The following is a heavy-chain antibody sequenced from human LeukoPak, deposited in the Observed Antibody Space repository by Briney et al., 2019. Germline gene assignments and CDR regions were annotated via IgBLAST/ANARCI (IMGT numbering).Heavy chain of an antibody. Sequence: PSETLSLTCAVYGGSFSGYYWSWIRQPPGKGLEWIGEINHSGSTNYNPSLKSRVTISVDTSKNQFSLKLSSVTAADTAVYYCARAPGIAAAGTFIDYWGQGTLVTVSS. V-gene: IGHV4-34*01. CDR2: INHSGST. J-gene: IGHJ4*02. CDR3: ARAPGIAAAGTFIDY. CDR1: GGSFSGYY. D-gene: IGHD6-13*01.